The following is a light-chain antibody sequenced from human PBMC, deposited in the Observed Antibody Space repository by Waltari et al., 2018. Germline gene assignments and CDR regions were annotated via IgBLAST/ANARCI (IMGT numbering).Light chain of an antibody. CDR1: SRDVGSHDVHL. CDR2: EGN. Sequence: QSALTQPASVSGSPGQSITISCPGTSRDVGSHDVHLVSWYQQHPGKAPKLMIYEGNKRPSGVSSRFSGSKSGNTASLTISGLQAEDEADYYCCSYAGSDTWVFGGGTKLTVL. J-gene: IGLJ3*02. CDR3: CSYAGSDTWV. V-gene: IGLV2-23*01.